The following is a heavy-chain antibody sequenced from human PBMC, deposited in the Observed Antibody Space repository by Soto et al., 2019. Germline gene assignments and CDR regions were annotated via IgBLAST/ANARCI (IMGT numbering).Heavy chain of an antibody. D-gene: IGHD6-13*01. CDR1: GASIRSYY. Sequence: SETLSLTCTVSGASIRSYYGSWIRQPPGKGLEWIGFIHHSGSTNYNPSLKSRLTMSVDTSKNQFSLKLSSVTAADTAVYYCTRGDSSSWRPHFDYWGQGTLVTVSS. CDR2: IHHSGST. J-gene: IGHJ4*02. CDR3: TRGDSSSWRPHFDY. V-gene: IGHV4-59*01.